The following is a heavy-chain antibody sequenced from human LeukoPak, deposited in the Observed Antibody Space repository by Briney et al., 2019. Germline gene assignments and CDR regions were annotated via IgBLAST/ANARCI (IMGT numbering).Heavy chain of an antibody. V-gene: IGHV4-39*01. CDR2: IYYSGTT. CDR1: GGSITNDNYY. CDR3: ARGVAAAGPPPNWFDP. J-gene: IGHJ5*02. Sequence: PSETLSLTCTVSGGSITNDNYYWAWIRQPPGKGLEWIGSIYYSGTTYDNPTLKSRVTISVDTAKNQFSLKLSSVTAADTAVYYCARGVAAAGPPPNWFDPWGQGTLVTVSS. D-gene: IGHD6-13*01.